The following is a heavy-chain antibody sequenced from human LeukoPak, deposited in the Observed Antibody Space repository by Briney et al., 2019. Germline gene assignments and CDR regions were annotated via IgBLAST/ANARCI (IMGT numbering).Heavy chain of an antibody. Sequence: GGSLRPSCAASGFTFSSYWMSWVRHTPGKGLEWVANIKTDGSDEYYVDSVKGRFTISRDNAKNSLYLQMNSLRAEDTAVYYCARKEEWEDFDYWGQGTLVTVSS. V-gene: IGHV3-7*01. J-gene: IGHJ4*02. CDR2: IKTDGSDE. CDR3: ARKEEWEDFDY. CDR1: GFTFSSYW. D-gene: IGHD1-26*01.